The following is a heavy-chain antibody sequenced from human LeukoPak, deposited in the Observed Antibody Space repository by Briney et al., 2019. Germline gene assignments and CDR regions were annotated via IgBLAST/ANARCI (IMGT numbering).Heavy chain of an antibody. V-gene: IGHV5-51*01. CDR3: ARLWPQDILTGYYHDY. J-gene: IGHJ4*02. CDR1: GYSFTSYW. Sequence: GESLKISCKGSGYSFTSYWIGWVRQMPGKGLEWMGIIYPGDSDTRYSPSFQGQVTISADKSISTAYLQWSSLKASDTAMYYCARLWPQDILTGYYHDYWGQGTLVTVSS. CDR2: IYPGDSDT. D-gene: IGHD3-9*01.